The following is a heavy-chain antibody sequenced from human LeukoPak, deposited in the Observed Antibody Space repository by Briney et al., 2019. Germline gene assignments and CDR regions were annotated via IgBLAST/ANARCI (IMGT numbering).Heavy chain of an antibody. J-gene: IGHJ3*02. D-gene: IGHD3-16*02. V-gene: IGHV1-3*03. CDR1: GYTFTSYA. CDR2: INAGNGNT. Sequence: GASVKVSCKASGYTFTSYAMHWVRQAPGQRLEWMGWINAGNGNTKYSQEFQGRVTTTRDTSASTAYMELSSLRSEDMAVYYCARGLAPGYLAGLVWGSYRSDDAFDIWGQGTMVTVSS. CDR3: ARGLAPGYLAGLVWGSYRSDDAFDI.